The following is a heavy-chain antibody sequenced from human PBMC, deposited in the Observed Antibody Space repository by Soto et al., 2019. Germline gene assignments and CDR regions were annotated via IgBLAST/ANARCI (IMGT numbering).Heavy chain of an antibody. CDR3: ANVPIWCSSTSCYPEGFDY. CDR1: VFTFSDYA. CDR2: ISAGGST. Sequence: WGSLRLSCTSSVFTFSDYAMSWVRQPPGRGLEWVSVISAGGSTYYADSVKGRFTVSRANSKNTLYLQMNSLRAEDTAVYYCANVPIWCSSTSCYPEGFDYWGQGTMVTVSS. V-gene: IGHV3-23*01. J-gene: IGHJ4*02. D-gene: IGHD2-2*01.